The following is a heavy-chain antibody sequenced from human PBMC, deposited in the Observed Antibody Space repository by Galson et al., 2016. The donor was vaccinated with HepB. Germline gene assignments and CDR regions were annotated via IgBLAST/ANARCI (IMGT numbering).Heavy chain of an antibody. CDR2: MNPDSGNT. J-gene: IGHJ5*01. CDR1: GYIFTNYD. Sequence: SVKVSCKASGYIFTNYDINWVRQAPGQGLEWMGWMNPDSGNTGYAQNFQGRVTMTRSTSAITAYMELSSLSSDDTAVYYCARSGFALSSWFDSWGQGTLVSVS. CDR3: ARSGFALSSWFDS. V-gene: IGHV1-8*01. D-gene: IGHD2-21*01.